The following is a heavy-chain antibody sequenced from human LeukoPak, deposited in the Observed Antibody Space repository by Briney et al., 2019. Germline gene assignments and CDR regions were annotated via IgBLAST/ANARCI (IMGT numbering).Heavy chain of an antibody. D-gene: IGHD3-22*01. V-gene: IGHV4-34*01. CDR3: ARRNKLRMIVAVGGFDY. J-gene: IGHJ4*02. CDR1: GGSFSGYY. CDR2: INHSGST. Sequence: SETLSLTCAVYGGSFSGYYWSWIRQPPGKGLEWIGEINHSGSTNYNPSLKSRVTISVDTSKNQFSLKLSSVTAADTAVYYCARRNKLRMIVAVGGFDYWGQGTLVTVSS.